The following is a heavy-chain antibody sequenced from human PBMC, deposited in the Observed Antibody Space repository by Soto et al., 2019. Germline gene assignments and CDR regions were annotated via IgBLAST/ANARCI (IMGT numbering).Heavy chain of an antibody. J-gene: IGHJ4*02. CDR2: ISGSGGGT. CDR1: GFTLSSYA. D-gene: IGHD2-15*01. V-gene: IGHV3-23*01. CDR3: ARLNAPGDCSGDGCCPK. Sequence: GGSLRLSCAASGFTLSSYAMSWVRQAPGKGLEWVSAISGSGGGTNYADSVKGRFTISRDNSKNTLYLQMNSLRVEDAADYYCARLNAPGDCSGDGCCPKWGQGTLVTVSS.